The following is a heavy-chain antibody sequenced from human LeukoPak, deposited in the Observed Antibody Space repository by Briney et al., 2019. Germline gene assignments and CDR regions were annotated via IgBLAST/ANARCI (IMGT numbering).Heavy chain of an antibody. CDR2: INSDGRST. D-gene: IGHD3-9*01. J-gene: IGHJ4*02. Sequence: SLRLSCAASGFTFSSYSMNWVRQAPGKGLGWVSRINSDGRSTNYADSVKGRFSISRDNAENTLYLQMNSLRVEDTAVYYCVRGADTGYSSDSWGQGTLVTVSS. CDR1: GFTFSSYS. V-gene: IGHV3-74*01. CDR3: VRGADTGYSSDS.